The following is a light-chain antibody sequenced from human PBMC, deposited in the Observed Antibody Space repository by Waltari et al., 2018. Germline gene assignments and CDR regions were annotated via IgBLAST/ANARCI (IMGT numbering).Light chain of an antibody. CDR1: TLGTKY. Sequence: SYDLTPPPSVSVSPGQTVTISCSGHTLGTKYVSWYQQKSGQAPLLVVYARARRPSGIPERFSGSNSDTTATLTISGTQAIDEADYYCQTWDSSLVVFGGGTKLTVL. J-gene: IGLJ2*01. CDR3: QTWDSSLVV. CDR2: ARA. V-gene: IGLV3-1*01.